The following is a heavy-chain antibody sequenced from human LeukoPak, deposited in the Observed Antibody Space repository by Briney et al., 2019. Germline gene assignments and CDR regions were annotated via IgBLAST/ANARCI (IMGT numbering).Heavy chain of an antibody. Sequence: GGSLRLSCAAFGLTFSSYSMNWVRQAPGKGLEWVSSISSSSYIYYADSVKGRFTISRDNAKNSLYLQMNSLRAEDTAVYYCARGGYYGSGSYYWSDYWGQGTLVTVSS. CDR2: ISSSSYI. V-gene: IGHV3-21*01. D-gene: IGHD3-10*01. CDR1: GLTFSSYS. CDR3: ARGGYYGSGSYYWSDY. J-gene: IGHJ4*02.